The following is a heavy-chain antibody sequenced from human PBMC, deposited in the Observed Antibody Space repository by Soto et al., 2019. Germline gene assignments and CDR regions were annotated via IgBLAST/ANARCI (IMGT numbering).Heavy chain of an antibody. CDR3: ARFFRGGGNYYSYGMDV. CDR2: IYYSGNT. Sequence: SETLSLTCTVSGGSISSYYWSWIRQPPGKGLEWIGYIYYSGNTNYNPSLKSRVIISLDTSKNQFSLKLSSVTAADTAIYYCARFFRGGGNYYSYGMDVWGQGPTVTVSS. CDR1: GGSISSYY. D-gene: IGHD3-10*01. V-gene: IGHV4-59*01. J-gene: IGHJ6*02.